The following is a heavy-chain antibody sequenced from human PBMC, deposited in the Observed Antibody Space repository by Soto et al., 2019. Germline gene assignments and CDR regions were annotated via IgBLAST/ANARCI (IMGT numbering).Heavy chain of an antibody. V-gene: IGHV4-34*01. J-gene: IGHJ6*02. CDR1: GGSFSGYY. Sequence: ETLSLTCAVHGGSFSGYYWTWIRQPPGKGLEWIGDINHSGSTNYNSSLKSRVTISVDTSKNQLSLKLRSVTAADTAVYYCAREEVPQWFTRGYYGMDVWGQGTTVTVSS. D-gene: IGHD2-2*01. CDR2: INHSGST. CDR3: AREEVPQWFTRGYYGMDV.